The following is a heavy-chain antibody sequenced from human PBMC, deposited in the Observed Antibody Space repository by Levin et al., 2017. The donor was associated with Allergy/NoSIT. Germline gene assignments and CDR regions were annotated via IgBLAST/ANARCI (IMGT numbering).Heavy chain of an antibody. CDR2: INHSGST. CDR3: ARGQVLSRLVQKKKYYFDY. J-gene: IGHJ4*02. D-gene: IGHD6-19*01. Sequence: SETLSLTCAVYGGSFSGYYWSWIRQPPGKGLEWIGEINHSGSTNYNPSLKSRVTISVDTSKNQFSLKLSSVTAADTAVYYCARGQVLSRLVQKKKYYFDYWGQGTLVTVSS. V-gene: IGHV4-34*01. CDR1: GGSFSGYY.